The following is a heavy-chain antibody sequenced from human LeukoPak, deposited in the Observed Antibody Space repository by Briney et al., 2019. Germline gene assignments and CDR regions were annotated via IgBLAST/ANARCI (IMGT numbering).Heavy chain of an antibody. J-gene: IGHJ4*02. D-gene: IGHD4/OR15-4a*01. V-gene: IGHV3-7*01. CDR3: ARGRGAY. Sequence: PGGSLRLSCAASGFTFSTYWMNWARQAPGMGPECVASINQDGSEKYYVDSVKGRFTISRDNAKKSVYLQMNSLRAEDTAVYYCARGRGAYWGQGTLVTVSS. CDR2: INQDGSEK. CDR1: GFTFSTYW.